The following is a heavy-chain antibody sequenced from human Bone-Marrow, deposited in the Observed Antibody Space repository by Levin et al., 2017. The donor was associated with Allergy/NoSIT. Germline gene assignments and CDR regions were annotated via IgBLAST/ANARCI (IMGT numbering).Heavy chain of an antibody. V-gene: IGHV3-23*01. Sequence: PGGSLRLSCAGSGFTFSNYAMNWVRQTPGKGLEWVSSIRGNGGTTYYADSVKGRFTISRDNSKNTLYLQMNSLRTEDTAIYYCAKTPTPRFQGVVPYYYYYMDVWGKGTTVTVSS. D-gene: IGHD3-10*01. CDR1: GFTFSNYA. CDR3: AKTPTPRFQGVVPYYYYYMDV. J-gene: IGHJ6*03. CDR2: IRGNGGTT.